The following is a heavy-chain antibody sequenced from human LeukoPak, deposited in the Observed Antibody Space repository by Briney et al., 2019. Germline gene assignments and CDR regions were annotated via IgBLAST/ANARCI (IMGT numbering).Heavy chain of an antibody. CDR3: ARLLPGGGKAFDI. CDR1: GYTFTSYG. D-gene: IGHD4-23*01. V-gene: IGHV1-18*01. J-gene: IGHJ3*02. Sequence: ASVKVSCKASGYTFTSYGISWVRQAPGQGLEWMGWISAYNGHANYAQKLQGRVTMTTDTSTSTAYMELSSLRSEDTAVYYCARLLPGGGKAFDIWGQGTMVTVSS. CDR2: ISAYNGHA.